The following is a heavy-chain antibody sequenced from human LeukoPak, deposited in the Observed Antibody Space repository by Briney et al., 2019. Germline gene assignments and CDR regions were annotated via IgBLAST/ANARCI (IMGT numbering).Heavy chain of an antibody. Sequence: PSETLSLTCVVSGDSISSGAYSWSWIRQPPGKGLEWIGYILHSGSTFYNPFLKSRVTISVDHSKNQFSLRPTAVTAADTAVYYCARELWFANAPGSWLDPWGQGTLVTVSS. CDR1: GDSISSGAYS. CDR3: ARELWFANAPGSWLDP. CDR2: ILHSGST. V-gene: IGHV4-30-2*01. D-gene: IGHD3-10*01. J-gene: IGHJ5*02.